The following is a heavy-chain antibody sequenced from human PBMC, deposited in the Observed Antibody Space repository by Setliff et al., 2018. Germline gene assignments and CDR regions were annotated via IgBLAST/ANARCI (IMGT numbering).Heavy chain of an antibody. J-gene: IGHJ6*03. CDR2: INPSGGYA. D-gene: IGHD1-26*01. CDR3: ARSPPNRGVGQGHHMDV. Sequence: ASVKVSCKASGYTFTTYYMHWVRQAPGQGLEWMGIINPSGGYANYAQNLQGRVTLTTDTSTSTAYVEVRSLRSDDTAVYYCARSPPNRGVGQGHHMDVWGKGTTVTVSS. CDR1: GYTFTTYY. V-gene: IGHV1-46*01.